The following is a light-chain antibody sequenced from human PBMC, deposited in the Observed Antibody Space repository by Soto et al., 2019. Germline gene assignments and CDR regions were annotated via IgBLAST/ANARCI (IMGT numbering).Light chain of an antibody. CDR3: GAYVGARTYV. CDR2: EGS. CDR1: IRDVGRFYV. J-gene: IGLJ1*01. Sequence: QSALTQPASVSGSLGQSTTISCTGTIRDVGRFYVVSWFQQHPGQVPKLIIYEGSRRPSGVSSRFSGSKSGNTASLTIYGLQAGDEADYSGGAYVGARTYVFGMGTKATGL. V-gene: IGLV2-23*01.